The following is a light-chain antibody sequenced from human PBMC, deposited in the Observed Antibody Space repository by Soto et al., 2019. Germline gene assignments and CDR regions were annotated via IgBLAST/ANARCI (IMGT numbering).Light chain of an antibody. CDR1: QDITNY. CDR3: QQFDSVPCT. CDR2: DAS. J-gene: IGKJ2*02. Sequence: IQMTQSPSSLSASVGDRVTITCQASQDITNYLIWYQQKPGKAPKVLIYDASSLGTGVSSRFSGSGSGAHFTLTISSLQPVDIATYYCQQFDSVPCTFGQGTKLEIK. V-gene: IGKV1-33*01.